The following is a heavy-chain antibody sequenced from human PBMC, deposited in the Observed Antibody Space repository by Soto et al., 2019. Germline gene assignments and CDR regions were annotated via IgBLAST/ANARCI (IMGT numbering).Heavy chain of an antibody. V-gene: IGHV3-33*01. Sequence: ESGGGVVQPGRSLRLSCAASGFTFSSYGMHWVRQAPGKGLEWVAVIWYDGSNKYYADSVKGRFTISRDNSKNTLYLQMNSLRAEDTAVYYCARDKGGYCSSTSCAPDDYWGQGTLVTVSS. CDR2: IWYDGSNK. CDR3: ARDKGGYCSSTSCAPDDY. J-gene: IGHJ4*02. D-gene: IGHD2-2*03. CDR1: GFTFSSYG.